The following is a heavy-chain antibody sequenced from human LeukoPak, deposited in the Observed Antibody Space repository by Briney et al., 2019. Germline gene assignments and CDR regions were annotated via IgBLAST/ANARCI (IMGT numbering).Heavy chain of an antibody. Sequence: SETLSLTCAVYGGSFSGYYWSWIRQPPGKGLEWIGEINHSGSTNYNPSLKSRVTISVDTSKNQFSLKLSSVTAADTAVYYCASEGLYYDSSGYYFGNRITSYFDYWGQGTLVTVSS. V-gene: IGHV4-34*01. CDR3: ASEGLYYDSSGYYFGNRITSYFDY. CDR2: INHSGST. CDR1: GGSFSGYY. D-gene: IGHD3-22*01. J-gene: IGHJ4*02.